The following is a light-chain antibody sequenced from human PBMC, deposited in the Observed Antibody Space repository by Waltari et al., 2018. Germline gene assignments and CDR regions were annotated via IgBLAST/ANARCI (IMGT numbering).Light chain of an antibody. CDR3: QQYYSTPLT. CDR1: QSVLYSSANKSY. V-gene: IGKV4-1*01. Sequence: DIVMTQSPASLAVSLCERATIDCKSSQSVLYSSANKSYLNCYQQKPGQPPKLLMYWASTRESGVPDRISGAGSGTDFTLTISSLQSEDVAVYYCQQYYSTPLTFGGGTKVEIK. CDR2: WAS. J-gene: IGKJ4*01.